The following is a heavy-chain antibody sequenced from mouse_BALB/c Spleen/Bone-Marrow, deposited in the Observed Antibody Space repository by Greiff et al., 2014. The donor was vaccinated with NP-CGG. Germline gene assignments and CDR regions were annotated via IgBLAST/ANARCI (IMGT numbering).Heavy chain of an antibody. CDR3: ARNHRGYYFDY. J-gene: IGHJ2*01. CDR1: GFSLTTYG. CDR2: IWTGGST. V-gene: IGHV2-2*02. Sequence: VKLVESGPGLVQPSQSLSITCTVSGFSLTTYGVHWVRQSPGKGLEWLGVIWTGGSTDYNAAFISRLNISKDNSKNQVFFEMNSLQTNDTAIYYCARNHRGYYFDYWGQGTTLTVAS. D-gene: IGHD3-1*01.